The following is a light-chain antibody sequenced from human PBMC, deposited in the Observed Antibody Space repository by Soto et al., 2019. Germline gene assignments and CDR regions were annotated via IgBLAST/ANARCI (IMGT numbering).Light chain of an antibody. CDR3: QQSYSTLPIT. J-gene: IGKJ5*01. V-gene: IGKV3-20*01. Sequence: EIVLTQSPGTLSLSPGGGATRSCRASQIVSNNYLAWYQQKPGQAPRLLIYGASNRATGIPDRFSGSGSGTDFTLTINRLEPEDFATYYCQQSYSTLPITFGQGTRLEIK. CDR2: GAS. CDR1: QIVSNNY.